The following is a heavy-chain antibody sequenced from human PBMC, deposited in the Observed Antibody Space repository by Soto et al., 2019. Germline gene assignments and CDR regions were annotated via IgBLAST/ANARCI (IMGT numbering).Heavy chain of an antibody. Sequence: EASVKVSCKASGYTFTSYGISWVRQAPGQGLEWMGWISAYNGNTNYAQKLQGRVTMTTDTSTSTAYMELRSLRSDDTAVYYCARDTDYGDSSWGFDYWGQGTLVTVSS. CDR3: ARDTDYGDSSWGFDY. D-gene: IGHD4-17*01. V-gene: IGHV1-18*01. CDR2: ISAYNGNT. CDR1: GYTFTSYG. J-gene: IGHJ4*02.